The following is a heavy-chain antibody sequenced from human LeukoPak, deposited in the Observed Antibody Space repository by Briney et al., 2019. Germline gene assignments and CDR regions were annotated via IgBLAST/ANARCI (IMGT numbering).Heavy chain of an antibody. CDR2: IYYSGST. J-gene: IGHJ6*03. V-gene: IGHV4-59*01. CDR3: ARGTGDHYYYYHMDV. D-gene: IGHD3-16*01. CDR1: GDSISSYS. Sequence: SETLSLTCTVSGDSISSYSWSWIRQPPGKGLKWFGYIYYSGSTNYNPPLKSRVTISVDTSKNQFSLNLNSVTAADTAVYYCARGTGDHYYYYHMDVWGKGTTVTVSS.